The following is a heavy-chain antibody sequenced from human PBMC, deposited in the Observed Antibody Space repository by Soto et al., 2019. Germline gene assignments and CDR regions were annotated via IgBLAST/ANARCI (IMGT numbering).Heavy chain of an antibody. V-gene: IGHV4-39*02. CDR2: IYYSGNT. D-gene: IGHD3-10*02. CDR1: GDSLGSTSYY. Sequence: TETLSLTCTFSGDSLGSTSYYWGWIRQPPGKGLEWIGSIYYSGNTYYNPSLQRRVAMSIDTSNNHFSLKLSSATAADTAVYYCAAYDVLSLYFPRYSFDYWAQGSLVTVSS. J-gene: IGHJ4*02. CDR3: AAYDVLSLYFPRYSFDY.